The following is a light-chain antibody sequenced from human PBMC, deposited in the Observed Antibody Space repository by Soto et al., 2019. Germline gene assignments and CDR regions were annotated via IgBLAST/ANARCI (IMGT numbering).Light chain of an antibody. CDR1: RSDVGGYNY. Sequence: QSVLTQPRSVSGSLGQSVTISCAGTRSDVGGYNYVSLYQQPPGTAPKLMIYEVSKRPSGVPDRFSGSKSGNTASLTISGLQAEDEGDYYCCSYAGRYTWVFGTGTKVTV. V-gene: IGLV2-11*01. CDR2: EVS. CDR3: CSYAGRYTWV. J-gene: IGLJ1*01.